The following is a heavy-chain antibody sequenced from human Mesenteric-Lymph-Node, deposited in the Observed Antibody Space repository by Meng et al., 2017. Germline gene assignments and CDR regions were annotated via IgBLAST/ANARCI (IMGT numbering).Heavy chain of an antibody. CDR3: VKGGRVVASTFDP. V-gene: IGHV5-51*01. CDR2: IYPDDSDT. D-gene: IGHD2-15*01. CDR1: GYIFTNYW. Sequence: GESLKISCKVSGYIFTNYWIAWVRQMPGKGLEWMGIIYPDDSDTRYSPSFQGQVTISADKSINTAYLQWSSLRASDTAMYYCVKGGRVVASTFDPWGPGTLVTVSS. J-gene: IGHJ5*02.